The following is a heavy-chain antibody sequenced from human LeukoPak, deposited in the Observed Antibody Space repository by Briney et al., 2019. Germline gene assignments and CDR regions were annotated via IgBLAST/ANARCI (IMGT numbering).Heavy chain of an antibody. CDR3: ASTRGSSGWYAYFDY. Sequence: HGESLKISCKGSGYSFTSYWIGWVRQMPGKGLEWMGIIYPGDSDTRYSPSFQGQVTISADKSISTAHLQWSSLKASDTAMYYCASTRGSSGWYAYFDYWGQGTLVTVSS. CDR1: GYSFTSYW. CDR2: IYPGDSDT. J-gene: IGHJ4*02. D-gene: IGHD6-19*01. V-gene: IGHV5-51*01.